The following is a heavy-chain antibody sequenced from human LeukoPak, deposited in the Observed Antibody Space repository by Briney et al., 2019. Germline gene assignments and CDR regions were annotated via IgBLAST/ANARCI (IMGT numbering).Heavy chain of an antibody. CDR3: ARDDSGFGEILFDY. J-gene: IGHJ4*02. Sequence: PGGSLRLSCAASGFTFSSYWMSWVRQAPRQGLEWVANINQDGSEKYYVDSVKGRFTISRDNAKNSLYVQMKSLRAEDTAVYYCARDDSGFGEILFDYWGQGTLVTVSS. D-gene: IGHD3-10*01. V-gene: IGHV3-7*05. CDR2: INQDGSEK. CDR1: GFTFSSYW.